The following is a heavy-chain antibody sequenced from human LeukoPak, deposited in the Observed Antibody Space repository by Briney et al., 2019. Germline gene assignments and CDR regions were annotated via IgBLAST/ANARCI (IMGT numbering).Heavy chain of an antibody. Sequence: GGSLRLSCAASGFXFSSYAMHWVRQAPGKGLEWVAVISYDGSNKYYADSVKGRFTISRDNSKNTLYLQMNSLRAEDTAVYYCARERSTVAPLGGYYYYGMDVWGQGTTVTVSS. V-gene: IGHV3-30-3*01. CDR1: GFXFSSYA. J-gene: IGHJ6*02. CDR3: ARERSTVAPLGGYYYYGMDV. CDR2: ISYDGSNK. D-gene: IGHD1-26*01.